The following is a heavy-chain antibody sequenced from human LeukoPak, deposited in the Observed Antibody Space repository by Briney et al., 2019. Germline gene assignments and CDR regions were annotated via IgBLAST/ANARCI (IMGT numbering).Heavy chain of an antibody. V-gene: IGHV3-23*01. CDR3: AKESTYI. CDR2: ISDSGGST. CDR1: GFTFSSYA. J-gene: IGHJ3*02. Sequence: LPGGSLRLSCAASGFTFSSYAMTWVRQAPGKGLEWVSAISDSGGSTYYADSAKGRFAISRDNSKNTLYLQMSSLRAEDTAVYYCAKESTYIWGQGTMVTVSS.